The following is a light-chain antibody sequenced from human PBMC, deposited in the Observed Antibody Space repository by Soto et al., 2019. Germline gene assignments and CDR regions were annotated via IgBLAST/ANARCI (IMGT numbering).Light chain of an antibody. CDR1: QGISSN. Sequence: DIPLTQSPSFLSASVGDRVTITRRASQGISSNLAWYQQKPGKAPKLLIYAASTLQSGAPSRFSGSGSGTEFTLTISSLQPEDFATYYCQQLNSYLPITFGQGTRLEIK. CDR2: AAS. J-gene: IGKJ5*01. V-gene: IGKV1-9*01. CDR3: QQLNSYLPIT.